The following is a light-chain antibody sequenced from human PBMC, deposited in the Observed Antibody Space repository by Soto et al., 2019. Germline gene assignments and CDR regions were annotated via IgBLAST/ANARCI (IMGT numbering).Light chain of an antibody. J-gene: IGLJ1*01. CDR1: SSDVGGYKY. Sequence: QSALTQPPSASGSPGQSVTISCTGTSSDVGGYKYVSWYQQHPGKAPKLMIYEVNKRPSGVPDRFSGSKSGNTASLTVSGPQAEDEADYYCSSYAGSNNFVFGTGTKVTVL. V-gene: IGLV2-8*01. CDR2: EVN. CDR3: SSYAGSNNFV.